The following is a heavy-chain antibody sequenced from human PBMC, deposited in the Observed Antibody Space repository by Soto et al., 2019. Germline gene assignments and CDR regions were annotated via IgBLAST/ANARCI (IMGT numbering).Heavy chain of an antibody. J-gene: IGHJ4*02. D-gene: IGHD3-22*01. V-gene: IGHV4-59*01. Sequence: SETLSLTCTVSGDSISSYYWSWIRQPPGKGLEWIGYIYYSGSTNYNPSLKSRVTISVDTSKNQFFLKLSSVTAADTAVYYCARNNGRENYYDSSGYWYYFDYWGQGTLVTVSS. CDR3: ARNNGRENYYDSSGYWYYFDY. CDR2: IYYSGST. CDR1: GDSISSYY.